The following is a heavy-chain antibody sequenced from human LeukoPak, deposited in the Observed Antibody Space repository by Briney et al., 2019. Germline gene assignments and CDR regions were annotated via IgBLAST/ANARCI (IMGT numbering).Heavy chain of an antibody. CDR2: ISGRDDST. D-gene: IGHD2-21*02. CDR1: GFTFSSYG. J-gene: IGHJ5*02. Sequence: GGSLRLSCAASGFTFSSYGMSWVRQAPGKGLEWVSAISGRDDSTYYADSVKGRFTISKDNSKNTLYLQMNSLKTEDTAVYYCTREEYCGGDCYSGGDWFDPWGQGTLVTVSS. V-gene: IGHV3-23*01. CDR3: TREEYCGGDCYSGGDWFDP.